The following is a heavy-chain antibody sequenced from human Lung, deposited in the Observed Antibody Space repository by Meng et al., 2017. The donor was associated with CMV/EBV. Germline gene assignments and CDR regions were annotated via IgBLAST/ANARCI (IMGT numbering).Heavy chain of an antibody. CDR2: SVPVVLGP. V-gene: IGHV1-69*10. CDR3: GADSVGCGGECYYPIDF. Sequence: SVKVSCKASRGIFCNYASSWVRQAPGQGLEWMGASVPVVLGPSYPRKYQGRVTTTADKSTTTANMELPSLRYEDTAVYYCGADSVGCGGECYYPIDFWGQGTLVTVSS. CDR1: RGIFCNYA. D-gene: IGHD2-21*01. J-gene: IGHJ4*02.